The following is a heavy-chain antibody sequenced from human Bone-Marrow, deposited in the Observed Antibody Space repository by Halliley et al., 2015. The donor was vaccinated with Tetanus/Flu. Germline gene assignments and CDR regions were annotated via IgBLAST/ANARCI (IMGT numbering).Heavy chain of an antibody. V-gene: IGHV5-51*01. CDR1: GYSFSSYW. CDR2: IHPGDSDT. Sequence: QLVQSGAEVKKPGESLKIYCKGSGYSFSSYWIGWVRQMPGKGLEWMGVIHPGDSDTRNGPSYEGQVTISADKSVSTAYLQWINLKASDTAIYYCARSYSFYPHAMDVWGQGATVTVSS. CDR3: ARSYSFYPHAMDV. J-gene: IGHJ6*02. D-gene: IGHD2-15*01.